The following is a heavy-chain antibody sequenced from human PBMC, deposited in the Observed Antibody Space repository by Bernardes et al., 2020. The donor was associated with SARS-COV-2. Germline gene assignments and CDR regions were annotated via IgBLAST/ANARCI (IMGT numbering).Heavy chain of an antibody. CDR2: IYTSGST. CDR3: ARDTKRVEYCSSTSCYLPYYYYMDV. V-gene: IGHV4-4*07. J-gene: IGHJ6*03. CDR1: GGSISSYY. D-gene: IGHD2-2*01. Sequence: SETLSLTCTVSGGSISSYYWSWIRQPAGKGLEWIGRIYTSGSTNYNPSLKSRVTMSVDTSKNQFSLKLSSVTAADTAVYYCARDTKRVEYCSSTSCYLPYYYYMDVWGKGTTVTVSS.